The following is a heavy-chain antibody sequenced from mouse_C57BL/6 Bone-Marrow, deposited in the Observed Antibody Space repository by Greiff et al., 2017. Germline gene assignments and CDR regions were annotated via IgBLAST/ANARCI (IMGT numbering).Heavy chain of an antibody. CDR2: IEPSDSYT. CDR1: GYTFTSYW. J-gene: IGHJ4*01. D-gene: IGHD1-1*01. V-gene: IGHV1-50*01. CDR3: ARDGTVVAEDWYYAMDY. Sequence: QVQLQQPGAELVKPGASVKLSCKASGYTFTSYWMQWVKQRPGQGLEWIGEIEPSDSYTNYNQKFKGKATLTVDTSSGTAYMQLSSLTSEDCAVYYCARDGTVVAEDWYYAMDYWGQGTSVTVSS.